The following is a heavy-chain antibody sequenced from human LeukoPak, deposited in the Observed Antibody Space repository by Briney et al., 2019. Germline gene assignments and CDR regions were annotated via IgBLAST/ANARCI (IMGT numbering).Heavy chain of an antibody. V-gene: IGHV1-2*02. CDR2: INPNSGGT. D-gene: IGHD3-3*01. CDR1: GGTFSSYA. J-gene: IGHJ6*02. CDR3: ARDALRFLEWLPNYYYYGMDV. Sequence: ASVKVSCKASGGTFSSYAISWVRQAPGQGLEWMGWINPNSGGTNYAQKFQGRVTMTRDTSISTAYMELSRLRSDDTAVYYCARDALRFLEWLPNYYYYGMDVWGQGTTVTVSS.